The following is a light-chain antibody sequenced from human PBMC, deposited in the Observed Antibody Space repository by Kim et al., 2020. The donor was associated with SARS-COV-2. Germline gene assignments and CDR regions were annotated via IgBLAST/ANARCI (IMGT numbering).Light chain of an antibody. V-gene: IGKV3-11*01. Sequence: LFWSPGERSPLPCRAIQSVGSYLAWYQQKPVQAPRLLISDASNSATDIPARFSGSGSGTDFTLTISSLEPEDFAVYYCQQRSSWYTFGQGTKLEI. CDR1: QSVGSY. J-gene: IGKJ2*01. CDR2: DAS. CDR3: QQRSSWYT.